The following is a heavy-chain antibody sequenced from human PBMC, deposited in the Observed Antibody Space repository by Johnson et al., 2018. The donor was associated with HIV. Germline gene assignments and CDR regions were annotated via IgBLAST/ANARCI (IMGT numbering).Heavy chain of an antibody. CDR2: ISGSDHST. D-gene: IGHD2-2*01. Sequence: VQLVESGGGLVQPGGSLRLSCGASAFTFSSNDMKWVRQAPGKGLEWVSPISGSDHSTYYADSVRGRFTISRDNSNNTLYLQMDSLRAEDTAVYYCAKDGAMAFDIWGQGTMVTVSS. CDR1: AFTFSSND. V-gene: IGHV3-23*04. CDR3: AKDGAMAFDI. J-gene: IGHJ3*02.